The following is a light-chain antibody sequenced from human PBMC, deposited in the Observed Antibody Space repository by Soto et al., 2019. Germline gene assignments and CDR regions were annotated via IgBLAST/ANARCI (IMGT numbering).Light chain of an antibody. Sequence: EIGLTQSPGTLSLSPGERATLSCRASQSFSSSYLAWYQQKPGQAPRLLIYAASSRATGIPDRFSGSVSGTDFTLTISRLEPEDFAVYYCQQYGSSPRITFGPGTKVDIK. CDR1: QSFSSSY. CDR2: AAS. V-gene: IGKV3-20*01. J-gene: IGKJ3*01. CDR3: QQYGSSPRIT.